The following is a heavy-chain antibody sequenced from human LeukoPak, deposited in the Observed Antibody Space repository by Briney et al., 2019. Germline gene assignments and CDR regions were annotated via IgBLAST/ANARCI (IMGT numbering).Heavy chain of an antibody. CDR3: ARGVVTATLLDP. CDR2: IPPIPGIA. J-gene: IGHJ5*02. Sequence: GSSVNVSCKSSGGTFSSYAISWVRQAPGQGLEWMGRIPPIPGIANYAQKLQGRVTITAHKSTSTAYMELSSLRSEHTAVYYCARGVVTATLLDPWGQGTLVTVSS. D-gene: IGHD2-21*02. V-gene: IGHV1-69*04. CDR1: GGTFSSYA.